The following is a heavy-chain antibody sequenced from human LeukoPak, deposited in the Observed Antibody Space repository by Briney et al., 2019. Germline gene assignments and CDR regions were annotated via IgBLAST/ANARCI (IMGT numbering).Heavy chain of an antibody. J-gene: IGHJ6*03. Sequence: KPSETLSLTCAVYGGSFSDYYWSWIRQPPGKGLEWIGEINHSGSTNYNPSLKSRVTISVDTSKNQFSLKLSSVTAADTAVYYCARGRIAVSYYYYYMDVWGKGTTVTVSS. V-gene: IGHV4-34*01. CDR1: GGSFSDYY. D-gene: IGHD6-19*01. CDR2: INHSGST. CDR3: ARGRIAVSYYYYYMDV.